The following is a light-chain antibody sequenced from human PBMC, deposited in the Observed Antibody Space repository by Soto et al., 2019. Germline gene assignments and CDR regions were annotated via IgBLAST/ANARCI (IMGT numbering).Light chain of an antibody. J-gene: IGLJ1*01. CDR1: SSDVGGSDF. Sequence: QSALPQPASVSGSPGQSITISCTGTSSDVGGSDFVSWYQQHPGKAPKLMIYDVNNRPSGVSSRFSGSKSGNTASLTISGRQAEDDADYYCSLYTSGSTVVGTGTKLTVL. CDR2: DVN. V-gene: IGLV2-14*03. CDR3: SLYTSGSTV.